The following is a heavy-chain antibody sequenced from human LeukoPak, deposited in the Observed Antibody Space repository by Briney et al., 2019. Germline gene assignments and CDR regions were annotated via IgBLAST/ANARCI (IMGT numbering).Heavy chain of an antibody. Sequence: ASVKVSCKASGYTFTSYAMHWVRQAPGQRLEWMGWSNAGNGNTKYSQEFQGRVTMTRDTSISTAYMELSRLRSDDTAVYYCARGARSDSSGPFDYWGQGTLVTVSS. CDR1: GYTFTSYA. D-gene: IGHD3-22*01. CDR3: ARGARSDSSGPFDY. V-gene: IGHV1-3*02. CDR2: SNAGNGNT. J-gene: IGHJ4*02.